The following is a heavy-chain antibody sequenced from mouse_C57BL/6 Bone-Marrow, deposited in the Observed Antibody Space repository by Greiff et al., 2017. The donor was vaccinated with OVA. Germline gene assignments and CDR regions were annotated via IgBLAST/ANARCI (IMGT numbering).Heavy chain of an antibody. D-gene: IGHD1-1*01. CDR2: ISSGGSYT. Sequence: EVQVVESGGDLVKPGGSLKLSCAASGFTFSSYGMSWVRQTPDKRLEWVATISSGGSYTYYPDSVKGRFTISRDNAKNTLYLQMSSLKSEDTAMYYCARHYYGSSYPLYWYFDVWGTGTTVTVSS. J-gene: IGHJ1*03. CDR3: ARHYYGSSYPLYWYFDV. CDR1: GFTFSSYG. V-gene: IGHV5-6*01.